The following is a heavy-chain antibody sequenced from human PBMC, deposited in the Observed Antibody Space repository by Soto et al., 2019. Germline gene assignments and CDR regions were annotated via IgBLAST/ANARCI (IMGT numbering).Heavy chain of an antibody. Sequence: VGSLRLSCAASGFTFSNAWMSWVRQAPGKGLEWVGRIKSKTDGGTTDYAAPVKGRFTISRDDSKNTLYLQMNSLKTEDTAVYYCITDPVVVVAGELDYWGQGTLVTVSS. CDR1: GFTFSNAW. CDR2: IKSKTDGGTT. D-gene: IGHD2-15*01. CDR3: ITDPVVVVAGELDY. J-gene: IGHJ4*02. V-gene: IGHV3-15*01.